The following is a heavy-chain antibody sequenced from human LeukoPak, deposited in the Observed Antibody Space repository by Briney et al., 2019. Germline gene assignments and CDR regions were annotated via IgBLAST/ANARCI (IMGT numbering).Heavy chain of an antibody. CDR3: ARDSPHLPQSDAFDI. V-gene: IGHV4-30-4*01. CDR1: GGSISSGDYY. Sequence: SQTLSLTCTVSGGSISSGDYYWSWIRQPPGKGLEWIGYIYYSGSTYYNPSLKSRVTISVDTSKNQFSLKLSSVTAADTAVYYCARDSPHLPQSDAFDIWGQGTMVTVSS. CDR2: IYYSGST. J-gene: IGHJ3*02.